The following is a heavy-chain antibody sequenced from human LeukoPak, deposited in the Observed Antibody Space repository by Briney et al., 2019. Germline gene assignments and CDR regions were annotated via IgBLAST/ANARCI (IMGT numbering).Heavy chain of an antibody. Sequence: PSETLSLTCAVSGVSISRYYWSWIRQPPGQGLEWIGDMFYNGLTNHNPSLGNRVSMSVDTSKSQLSLQLTSAAAADTAVYYCARRLIVGSTAYFDNWGQGTLVTVSS. D-gene: IGHD1-26*01. CDR1: GVSISRYY. CDR2: MFYNGLT. J-gene: IGHJ4*02. CDR3: ARRLIVGSTAYFDN. V-gene: IGHV4-59*08.